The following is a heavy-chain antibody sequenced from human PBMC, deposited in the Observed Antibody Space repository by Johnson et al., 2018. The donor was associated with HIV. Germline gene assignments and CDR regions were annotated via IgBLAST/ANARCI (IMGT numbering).Heavy chain of an antibody. CDR2: IGTAGDT. Sequence: MQLVESGGGVVQPVRSLRLSCAASGFTFSSYDMHWVRQATGKGLEWVSAIGTAGDTYYPGSVHGRFTISRDNAKNSLYLQMNSLRAEDTALYYCARFGRGGSHAFDIWGQGTMVTVSS. J-gene: IGHJ3*02. V-gene: IGHV3-13*01. CDR1: GFTFSSYD. CDR3: ARFGRGGSHAFDI. D-gene: IGHD5-24*01.